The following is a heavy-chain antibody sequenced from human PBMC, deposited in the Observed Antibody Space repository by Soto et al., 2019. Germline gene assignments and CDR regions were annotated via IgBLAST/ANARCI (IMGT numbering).Heavy chain of an antibody. CDR2: ISAYNGNT. V-gene: IGHV1-18*01. J-gene: IGHJ6*02. D-gene: IGHD6-13*01. Sequence: ASVKVSCKASGYTLTSYGISWVRQAPGQGLEWMGWISAYNGNTNYAQKLQGRVTMTTDTSTSTAYMELRSLRSDDTAVYYCARGRSIAAAGIGLVHYYYYGMDVWGQGTTVTVSS. CDR1: GYTLTSYG. CDR3: ARGRSIAAAGIGLVHYYYYGMDV.